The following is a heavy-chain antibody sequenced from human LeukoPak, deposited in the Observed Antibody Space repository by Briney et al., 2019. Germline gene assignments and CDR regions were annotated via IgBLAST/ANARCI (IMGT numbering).Heavy chain of an antibody. CDR2: IIPIFGTA. D-gene: IGHD5-12*01. CDR1: GGTFISYA. CDR3: ARDSINSGYDWDYYYMDV. Sequence: ASVKVSCKASGGTFISYAISWVRQAPGQGREWMGRIIPIFGTANYAQKFQGRVTNNTDESTSTAYMELSSLRSEDTAVYYCARDSINSGYDWDYYYMDVWGKGTTVTVSS. J-gene: IGHJ6*03. V-gene: IGHV1-69*05.